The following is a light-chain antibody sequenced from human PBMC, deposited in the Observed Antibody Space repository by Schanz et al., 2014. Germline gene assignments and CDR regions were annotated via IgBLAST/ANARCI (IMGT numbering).Light chain of an antibody. CDR2: GAS. CDR3: QQRSNWYT. Sequence: EIVLTQSPGTLSLSPGERATLSCRASQSVSSNYLAWYQQKPGQAPRLLIYGASSRATGIPDRFSASGSGTDFTLTISRLEPEDFAVYYCQQRSNWYTFGQGTKLEI. CDR1: QSVSSNY. V-gene: IGKV3D-20*02. J-gene: IGKJ2*01.